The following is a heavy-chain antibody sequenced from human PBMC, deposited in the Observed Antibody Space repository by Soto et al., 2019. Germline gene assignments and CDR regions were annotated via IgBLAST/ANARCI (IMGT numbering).Heavy chain of an antibody. CDR2: IYYSGST. CDR3: SGGSRSTGYFDY. V-gene: IGHV4-61*05. J-gene: IGHJ4*02. CDR1: GGSISSSGSY. D-gene: IGHD2-15*01. Sequence: SETLSLTCTVSGGSISSSGSYWGWIRQPPGKGLEWIGYIYYSGSTNYNPSLKSRVTISVDTSKNQFSLKLSSVTAADTAVYYCSGGSRSTGYFDYWGQGTLVTVSS.